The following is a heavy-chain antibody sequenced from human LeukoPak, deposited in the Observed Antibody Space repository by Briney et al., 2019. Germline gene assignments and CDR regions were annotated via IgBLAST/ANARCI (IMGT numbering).Heavy chain of an antibody. Sequence: PSETLSLTCTVSGGSISSYYWSWVRQLPGERLEWIGFVYHNGRTTYNPSLESRVTISVDTSRNQVSLNLRFVTAADTALYFCARRRAESSGPSFYYFYMDVWGKGTTVSVSS. CDR1: GGSISSYY. CDR2: VYHNGRT. CDR3: ARRRAESSGPSFYYFYMDV. J-gene: IGHJ6*03. V-gene: IGHV4-59*01. D-gene: IGHD2-8*02.